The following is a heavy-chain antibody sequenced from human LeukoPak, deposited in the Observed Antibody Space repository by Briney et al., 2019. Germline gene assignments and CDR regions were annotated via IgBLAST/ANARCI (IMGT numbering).Heavy chain of an antibody. J-gene: IGHJ4*02. Sequence: GGSLRLSCAASEFTFSSYAMSWVRQAPGKGLEWVSTISGSGGSTYYADSVKGRFTISRDNSKNTLYLQMNSLRAEDTAVYYCAKSEGLRYFDWSRGYYFDYWGQGTLVTVSS. V-gene: IGHV3-23*01. D-gene: IGHD3-9*01. CDR1: EFTFSSYA. CDR3: AKSEGLRYFDWSRGYYFDY. CDR2: ISGSGGST.